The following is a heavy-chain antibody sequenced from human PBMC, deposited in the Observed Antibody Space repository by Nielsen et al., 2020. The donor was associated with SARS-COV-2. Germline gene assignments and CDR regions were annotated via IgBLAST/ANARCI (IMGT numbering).Heavy chain of an antibody. CDR1: GGSFSGYY. CDR2: INHSGST. D-gene: IGHD6-13*01. V-gene: IGHV4-34*01. Sequence: SETLSLTCAVYGGSFSGYYWSWIRQPPGKGLEWIGEINHSGSTNYNPSLKSRVTISVDTSKNQFSLKLSSVTAADTAVYYCARSRVSNSWYRSDYWGQGTLVTVSS. J-gene: IGHJ4*02. CDR3: ARSRVSNSWYRSDY.